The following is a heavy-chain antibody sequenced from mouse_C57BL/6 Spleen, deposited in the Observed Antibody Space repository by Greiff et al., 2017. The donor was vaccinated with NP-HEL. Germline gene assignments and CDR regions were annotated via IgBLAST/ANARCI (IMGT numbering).Heavy chain of an antibody. D-gene: IGHD1-1*01. CDR2: ISYDGSN. J-gene: IGHJ4*01. V-gene: IGHV3-6*01. CDR3: AKEGYYGSSYGYAMDY. CDR1: GYSITSGYY. Sequence: DVQLQESGPGLVKPSQSLSLTCSVTGYSITSGYYWNWIRQFPGNKLEWMGYISYDGSNNYNPSLNNRISITRDPSKNQFFLKLNSVTTEDTATYYCAKEGYYGSSYGYAMDYWGQGTSVTVSS.